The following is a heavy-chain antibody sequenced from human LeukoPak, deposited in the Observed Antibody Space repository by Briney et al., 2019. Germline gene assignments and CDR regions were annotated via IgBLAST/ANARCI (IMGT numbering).Heavy chain of an antibody. Sequence: ASVKVSCKASGYTFTSYGISWVRQAPGQGLEWMGWISAYNGNTNYAQKLQGRVTMTTDTSTSTAYMELSSLRSEDTAVYYCARVGPLRYFDWLKYRRPSDYWGQGTLVTVSS. J-gene: IGHJ4*02. V-gene: IGHV1-18*01. CDR2: ISAYNGNT. D-gene: IGHD3-9*01. CDR1: GYTFTSYG. CDR3: ARVGPLRYFDWLKYRRPSDY.